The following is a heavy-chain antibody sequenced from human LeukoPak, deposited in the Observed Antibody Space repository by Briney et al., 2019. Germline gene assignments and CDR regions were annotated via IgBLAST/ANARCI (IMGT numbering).Heavy chain of an antibody. V-gene: IGHV1-2*02. CDR3: ARDYRAAGSVDY. Sequence: GASVTVSCKASGYTFTAYYMHWVRQAPGQGLEWMGWINPNSGGTNYAQQFQGRVTMTTDTSISTAYMEVSRLRSDDTAMYYCARDYRAAGSVDYWGQGTLVTVSS. J-gene: IGHJ4*02. CDR1: GYTFTAYY. CDR2: INPNSGGT. D-gene: IGHD6-13*01.